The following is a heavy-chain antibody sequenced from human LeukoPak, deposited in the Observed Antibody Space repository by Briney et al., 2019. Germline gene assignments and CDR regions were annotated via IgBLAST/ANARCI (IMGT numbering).Heavy chain of an antibody. D-gene: IGHD6-6*01. CDR1: GGSFSGYY. J-gene: IGHJ4*02. Sequence: PSETLSLTCAVYGGSFSGYYWSWIRQPPGKGLEWIGEINHSGSTNYNPSLKSRVTISVDTSKNQFSLKLSSVTAADTAVYYCARLDSIAARRYYFDYWGQGTLVTVSS. CDR3: ARLDSIAARRYYFDY. V-gene: IGHV4-34*01. CDR2: INHSGST.